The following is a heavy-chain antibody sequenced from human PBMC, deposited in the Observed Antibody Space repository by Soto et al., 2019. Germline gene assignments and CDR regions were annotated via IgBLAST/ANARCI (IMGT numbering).Heavy chain of an antibody. CDR1: GFTFSDNA. Sequence: GFLRLSCAAPGFTFSDNALSWVRQAPGKGLEWLAAISGSGGSTYYADSGKGRFTISSDKSKNTLYLHMNSLRAEDTALYYCAKSFSSNWYDYFDYWGQGSLVTVSS. V-gene: IGHV3-23*01. D-gene: IGHD6-13*01. CDR3: AKSFSSNWYDYFDY. CDR2: ISGSGGST. J-gene: IGHJ4*02.